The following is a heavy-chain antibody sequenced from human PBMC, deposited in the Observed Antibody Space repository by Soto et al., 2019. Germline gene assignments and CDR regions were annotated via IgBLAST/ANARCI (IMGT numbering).Heavy chain of an antibody. CDR2: INPSGGST. Sequence: QVQLVQSGAEVKKPGASVKVSCKASGYTFTSYYMHWVRQAPGQGLEWLGIINPSGGSTTYAQKFQGRANMTRDTSTSTAYMELSSLRSEDTAVYYCARVGGYSYGGVDYWGQGTLVIVSS. V-gene: IGHV1-46*01. D-gene: IGHD5-18*01. J-gene: IGHJ4*02. CDR3: ARVGGYSYGGVDY. CDR1: GYTFTSYY.